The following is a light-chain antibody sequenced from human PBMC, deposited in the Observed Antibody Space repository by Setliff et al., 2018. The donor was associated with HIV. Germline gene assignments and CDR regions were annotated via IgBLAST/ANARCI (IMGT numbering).Light chain of an antibody. V-gene: IGLV2-18*02. CDR1: SSDVGSYNH. Sequence: QSALTQPPSVSGSPGQSVTISCTGTSSDVGSYNHVSWYQQPPGTVPKLMIYEVSNRPSGVPDRFSGSKSGNTASLTISGLQAGDEADYYCSSYTSSSTYVFGTGTKVTVL. CDR3: SSYTSSSTYV. J-gene: IGLJ1*01. CDR2: EVS.